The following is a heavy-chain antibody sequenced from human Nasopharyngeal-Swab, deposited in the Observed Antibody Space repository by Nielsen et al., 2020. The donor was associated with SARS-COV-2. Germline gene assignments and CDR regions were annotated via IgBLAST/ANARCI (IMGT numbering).Heavy chain of an antibody. CDR1: GYTFITFG. J-gene: IGHJ3*02. V-gene: IGHV1-18*01. CDR3: ARDNESGDYYAYDI. Sequence: ASVKVSCKASGYTFITFGITWVRQAPGQGLEWMGWISAYNGNTNYAQKFQDRVTMTTDTSTTTAYTELRGLETDDTAVYYCARDNESGDYYAYDIWGQGTTVTVSS. D-gene: IGHD4-17*01. CDR2: ISAYNGNT.